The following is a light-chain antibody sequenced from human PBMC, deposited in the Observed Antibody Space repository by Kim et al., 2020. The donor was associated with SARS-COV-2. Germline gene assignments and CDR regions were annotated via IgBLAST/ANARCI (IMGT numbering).Light chain of an antibody. J-gene: IGKJ4*01. CDR3: QQRSNWRELT. CDR1: QSVSSY. Sequence: EIVLTQSPATLSLSPGERATLSCRASQSVSSYLAWYQQKPGQAPRLLIYDASNRATGIPARFSGSGSGTDFTLTISSLEPEDFAVYYCQQRSNWRELTFGGGTKLEI. CDR2: DAS. V-gene: IGKV3-11*01.